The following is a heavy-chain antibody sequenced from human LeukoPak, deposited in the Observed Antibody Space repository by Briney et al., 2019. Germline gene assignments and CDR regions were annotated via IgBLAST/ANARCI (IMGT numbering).Heavy chain of an antibody. J-gene: IGHJ5*02. CDR2: ISSSGRTI. Sequence: GGSLRLSCAASGFTFSSYAMSWVRQAPGKGLEWVSYISSSGRTIDYADSVKGRFTISRDIAKNSLYLQMNSLRAEDTAVYHCARTPGIAASGINWFDPWGQGTLVTVSS. V-gene: IGHV3-48*04. CDR3: ARTPGIAASGINWFDP. D-gene: IGHD6-13*01. CDR1: GFTFSSYA.